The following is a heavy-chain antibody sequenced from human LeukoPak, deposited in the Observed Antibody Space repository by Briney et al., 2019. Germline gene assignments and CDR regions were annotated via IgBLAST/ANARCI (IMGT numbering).Heavy chain of an antibody. CDR2: IKQDGSEK. D-gene: IGHD3-9*01. CDR3: ARDTTYYDILTGYLSRWFDP. V-gene: IGHV3-7*04. J-gene: IGHJ5*02. CDR1: GFTFSSYW. Sequence: PGGSLRLSCARFGFTFSSYWMSWVRQAPGKGLEWVANIKQDGSEKYYVDSVKGRFTISRDNAKNSLYLQMNSLRAEDTAVYYCARDTTYYDILTGYLSRWFDPWGQGTLVTVSS.